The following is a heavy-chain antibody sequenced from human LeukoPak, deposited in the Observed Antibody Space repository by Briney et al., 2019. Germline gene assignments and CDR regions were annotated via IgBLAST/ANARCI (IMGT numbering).Heavy chain of an antibody. D-gene: IGHD4/OR15-4a*01. CDR1: YYTFPSYG. CDR2: ISAYNGKT. Sequence: ASVKVSCKAFYYTFPSYGISGARQAPGQGFEWMGWISAYNGKTSYAQKFQGRLTLTTDTSTSTAYMELRSLTYDDTAVYYCARGDYGTCSFQYYWGEGALVTVSS. J-gene: IGHJ4*02. V-gene: IGHV1-18*01. CDR3: ARGDYGTCSFQYY.